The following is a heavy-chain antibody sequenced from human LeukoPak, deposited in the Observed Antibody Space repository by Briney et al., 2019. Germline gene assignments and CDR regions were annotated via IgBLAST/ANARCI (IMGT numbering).Heavy chain of an antibody. D-gene: IGHD3-10*01. CDR3: ARVGNTYYYGSGSYTSFDY. V-gene: IGHV3-21*01. CDR2: ISSSSSYI. Sequence: GGSLRLSCAASGCTFSSYSMNWVRQAPGKGLEWVSSISSSSSYIYYADSVKGRFTISRDNAKNSLYLQMNSLRAEDTAVYYCARVGNTYYYGSGSYTSFDYWGQGTLVTVSS. J-gene: IGHJ4*02. CDR1: GCTFSSYS.